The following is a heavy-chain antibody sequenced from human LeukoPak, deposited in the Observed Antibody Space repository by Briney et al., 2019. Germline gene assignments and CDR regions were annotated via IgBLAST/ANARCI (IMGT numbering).Heavy chain of an antibody. V-gene: IGHV4-61*02. CDR2: IYTSGST. Sequence: PSQTLSLTCTVSGGSISSGSYYWSWIRQPAGTGLEWIGRIYTSGSTNYNPSLKSRVTISVDTSKNQFSLKLSSVTAADTAVYYCARETYYDFWSGYYQDYWGQGTLVTVSS. CDR3: ARETYYDFWSGYYQDY. J-gene: IGHJ4*02. CDR1: GGSISSGSYY. D-gene: IGHD3-3*01.